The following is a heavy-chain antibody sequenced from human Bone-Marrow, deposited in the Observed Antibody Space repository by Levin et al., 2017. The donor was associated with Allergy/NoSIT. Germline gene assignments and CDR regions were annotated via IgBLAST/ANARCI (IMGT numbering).Heavy chain of an antibody. V-gene: IGHV3-7*01. CDR1: GFSFSRYY. D-gene: IGHD3-16*01. CDR2: IKQGGETK. CDR3: ARDGGGSTWSWSGFGL. Sequence: PGGSLRLSCEASGFSFSRYYMNWVRRAPGKGLEWVANIKQGGETKKYVDSVKGRFTISRDDAKSSLYMQMNSLRAEDTAVYYCARDGGGSTWSWSGFGLWGQGIMVIVSS. J-gene: IGHJ4*02.